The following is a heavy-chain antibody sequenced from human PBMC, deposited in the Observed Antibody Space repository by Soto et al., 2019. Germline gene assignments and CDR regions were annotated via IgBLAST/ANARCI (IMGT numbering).Heavy chain of an antibody. CDR3: ARMSTYGSGTYYVRDYFDY. D-gene: IGHD3-10*01. CDR2: IFSNDEK. V-gene: IGHV2-26*01. J-gene: IGHJ4*02. CDR1: GFSLSNARMG. Sequence: QVTLKESGPVLVKPTETLTLTCTVSGFSLSNARMGVSWIRQPPGKALEWLAHIFSNDEKSYSTSLKSRLTISKNTSKSQVVPTTTNMDPVDTATYYCARMSTYGSGTYYVRDYFDYWGQGTLVTVSS.